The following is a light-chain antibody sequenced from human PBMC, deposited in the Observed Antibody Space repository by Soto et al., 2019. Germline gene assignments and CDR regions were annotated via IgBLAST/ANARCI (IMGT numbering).Light chain of an antibody. CDR3: HQYSASHT. CDR2: KAS. J-gene: IGKJ4*01. Sequence: DIQMTQSPSTLSASVGDRIIITCRASESISSWLAWYQQKPGKAPKLLIYKASTLESGVPSRFSASGSGTEFTLTISSLQADDSATYCCHQYSASHTFGGGTKVEIK. V-gene: IGKV1-5*03. CDR1: ESISSW.